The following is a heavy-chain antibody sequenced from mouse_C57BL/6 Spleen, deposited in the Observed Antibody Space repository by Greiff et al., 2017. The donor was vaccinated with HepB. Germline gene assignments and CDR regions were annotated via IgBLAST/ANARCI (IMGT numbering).Heavy chain of an antibody. J-gene: IGHJ1*03. D-gene: IGHD4-1*02. V-gene: IGHV7-1*01. CDR1: GFTFSDFY. Sequence: EVKLMESGGGLVQSGRSLRLSCATSGFTFSDFYMEWVRQAPGKGLEWIAASRNKANDYTTEYSASVKGRFIVSRDTSQSILYLQMNALRAEDTAIYYCARDASTGTHWYFDVWGTGTTVTVSS. CDR2: SRNKANDYTT. CDR3: ARDASTGTHWYFDV.